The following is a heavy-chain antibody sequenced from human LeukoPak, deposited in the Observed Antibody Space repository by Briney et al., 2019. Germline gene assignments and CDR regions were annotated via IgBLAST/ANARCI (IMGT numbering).Heavy chain of an antibody. V-gene: IGHV3-9*01. J-gene: IGHJ4*02. CDR3: AKDGWLESGRTPFYFDS. CDR2: ISWNSGSI. CDR1: GFTFDDYA. D-gene: IGHD3-10*01. Sequence: GRSLRLSCAASGFTFDDYAMHWVRQAPGKGLEWVSGISWNSGSIGYADSVKGRFAISRDNARNSLYLQMSSLRVEDTAVYYCAKDGWLESGRTPFYFDSWGQGTLVTVSS.